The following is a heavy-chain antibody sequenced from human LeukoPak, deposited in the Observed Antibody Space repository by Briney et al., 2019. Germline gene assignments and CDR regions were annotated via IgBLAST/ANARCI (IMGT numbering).Heavy chain of an antibody. CDR2: IYYSGST. D-gene: IGHD3-10*02. CDR3: ARAPRWSGSTSYFDY. Sequence: SDTLSLTCTLSGGSLSIYFWRWIRHPPGKKLECSGYIYYSGSTNYNPSLKSRVTISVDTSKNQFSLKLTSMTAADTAVYYCARAPRWSGSTSYFDYWGQGTLVTVSS. V-gene: IGHV4-59*07. CDR1: GGSLSIYF. J-gene: IGHJ4*02.